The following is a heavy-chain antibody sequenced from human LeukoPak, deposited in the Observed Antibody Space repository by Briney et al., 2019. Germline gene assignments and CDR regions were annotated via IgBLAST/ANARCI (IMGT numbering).Heavy chain of an antibody. D-gene: IGHD4-17*01. J-gene: IGHJ3*02. CDR3: ATGDYFAFDI. Sequence: ASVKVSCKASGGTFSSYAISWVRQAPGQGLEWMGWISAYNGNTNYAQKLQGRVTMTTDTSTSTAYMELRSLRSDDTAVYYCATGDYFAFDIWGQGTMVTVSS. CDR1: GGTFSSYA. CDR2: ISAYNGNT. V-gene: IGHV1-18*01.